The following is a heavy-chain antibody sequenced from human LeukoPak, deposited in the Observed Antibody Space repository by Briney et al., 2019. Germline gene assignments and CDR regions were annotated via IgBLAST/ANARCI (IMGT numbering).Heavy chain of an antibody. Sequence: SETLSLTCTVSGGSVNSGTYYWSWIRQPPGKGLEWIGNIYYSGSAYYNPSLKSRVTMSVDTSKNQFSLKLSSVTAADTAVYYCARKPIVNSAWYYFDYWGQGTLVTVSS. CDR1: GGSVNSGTYY. CDR3: ARKPIVNSAWYYFDY. J-gene: IGHJ4*02. CDR2: IYYSGSA. D-gene: IGHD3-22*01. V-gene: IGHV4-39*07.